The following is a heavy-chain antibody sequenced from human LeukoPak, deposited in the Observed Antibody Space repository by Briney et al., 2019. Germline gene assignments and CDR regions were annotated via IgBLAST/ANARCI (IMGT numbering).Heavy chain of an antibody. CDR1: DGSISSYY. J-gene: IGHJ6*02. V-gene: IGHV4-4*07. CDR3: ARDTGGSGSYAYYGLDV. Sequence: SETLSLTCSVSDGSISSYYWSWIRQPAGKGLEWIGRIYSSESTNYNPSLKSRVTMSVDTSKNQFSLNLSSVTAADTAVYYCARDTGGSGSYAYYGLDVWGRGTTVTVSS. CDR2: IYSSEST. D-gene: IGHD3-10*01.